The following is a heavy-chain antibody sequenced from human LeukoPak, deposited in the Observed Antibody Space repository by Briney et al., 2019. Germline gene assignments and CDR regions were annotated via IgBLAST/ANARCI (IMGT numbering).Heavy chain of an antibody. D-gene: IGHD3-22*01. J-gene: IGHJ5*02. V-gene: IGHV3-74*01. CDR2: INSDGSST. CDR3: AREFPYPGAMIRAFDP. CDR1: RVTFITYW. Sequence: GGSLRLSCAASRVTFITYWMHWVRQAPGKGLVWVSRINSDGSSTSYADSVKGRFTISIDNAKNTLYLQMNSLRAEDTAVYYCAREFPYPGAMIRAFDPWGQGTLVTVSS.